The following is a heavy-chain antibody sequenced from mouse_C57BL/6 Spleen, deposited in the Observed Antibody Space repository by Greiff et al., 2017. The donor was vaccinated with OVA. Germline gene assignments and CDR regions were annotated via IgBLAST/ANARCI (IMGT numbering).Heavy chain of an antibody. Sequence: EVQLQQSGPGLVKPSQSLSLTCSVTGYSITSGYYWNWIRQFPGNKLEWMGYISYDGSNNYNPSLKNRISITRDTSKNQFFLKLNSVTTEDTATYYCARGGLITTWFDYWGQGTTLTVSS. CDR1: GYSITSGYY. CDR2: ISYDGSN. D-gene: IGHD2-4*01. J-gene: IGHJ2*01. V-gene: IGHV3-6*01. CDR3: ARGGLITTWFDY.